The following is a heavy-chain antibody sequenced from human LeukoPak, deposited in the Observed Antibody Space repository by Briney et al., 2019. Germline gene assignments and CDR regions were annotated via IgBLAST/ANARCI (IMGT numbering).Heavy chain of an antibody. V-gene: IGHV3-30*04. CDR2: ISYDGSNK. CDR1: GFTFSSYA. Sequence: DPGGSLRLSCAASGFTFSSYAMHWVRQAPGKGLEWVAVISYDGSNKYYADSVKGRFTISRDNSKNTLYLQMNSLRAEDTAVYYCARDQYYYDSSGPSYSLDYWGQGTLVTVSS. CDR3: ARDQYYYDSSGPSYSLDY. D-gene: IGHD3-22*01. J-gene: IGHJ4*02.